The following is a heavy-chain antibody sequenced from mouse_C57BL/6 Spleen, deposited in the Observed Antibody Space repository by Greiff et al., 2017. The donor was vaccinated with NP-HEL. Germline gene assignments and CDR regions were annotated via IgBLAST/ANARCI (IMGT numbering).Heavy chain of an antibody. CDR1: GYSITSGYD. CDR2: ISYSGST. CDR3: ASSLYGSSYVWYFDV. D-gene: IGHD1-1*01. Sequence: EVQGVESGPGMVKPSQSLSLTCTVTGYSITSGYDWHWIRHFPGNKLEWMGYISYSGSTNYNPSLKSRISITHDTSKNHFFLKLNSVTTEDTATYYCASSLYGSSYVWYFDVWGTGTTVTVSS. J-gene: IGHJ1*03. V-gene: IGHV3-1*01.